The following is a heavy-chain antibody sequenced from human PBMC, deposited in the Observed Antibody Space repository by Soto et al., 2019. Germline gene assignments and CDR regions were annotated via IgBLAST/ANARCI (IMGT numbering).Heavy chain of an antibody. J-gene: IGHJ4*02. CDR2: IGGRGGST. CDR3: AKDTGRGGGSVFDY. D-gene: IGHD2-15*01. Sequence: EVQLLESGGGLVQPGGSLRLSCAASGFTFSNSAMSWVRQAPGKGLEWVSAIGGRGGSTYYADSVKGRFTTSRDDSKNTLYLQMSSLIAEDTTLYYCAKDTGRGGGSVFDYWGQGTLVTVSS. V-gene: IGHV3-23*01. CDR1: GFTFSNSA.